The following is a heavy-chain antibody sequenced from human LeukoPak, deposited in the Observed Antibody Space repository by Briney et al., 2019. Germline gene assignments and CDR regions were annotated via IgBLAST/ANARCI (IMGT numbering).Heavy chain of an antibody. V-gene: IGHV4-30-4*08. D-gene: IGHD3-9*01. J-gene: IGHJ4*02. CDR1: GGSISSGDYY. CDR3: AREGLLRYFDWLSGYFDY. CDR2: IYYSGST. Sequence: PSQTLSLTCTVSGGSISSGDYYWSWIRQPPGKGLEWIGYIYYSGSTYYNPSLKSRVTISVDTSKNQFSLKLSSVTDADTAVYYCAREGLLRYFDWLSGYFDYWGQGTLVTVSS.